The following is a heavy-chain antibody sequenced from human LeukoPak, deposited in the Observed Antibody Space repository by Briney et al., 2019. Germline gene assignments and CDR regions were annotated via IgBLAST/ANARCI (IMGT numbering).Heavy chain of an antibody. D-gene: IGHD1-26*01. CDR3: AKDLGRYRNNYFDY. CDR2: ISHDGNNK. Sequence: GGSLRLSCAASGFTFSSNVMHWVRQAPGKGLEWVAAISHDGNNKYYAESVKGRFTISRDNSKNTLYLQMNSLRAEDTAVYYCAKDLGRYRNNYFDYWGQGTLVTVSS. V-gene: IGHV3-30-3*01. CDR1: GFTFSSNV. J-gene: IGHJ4*02.